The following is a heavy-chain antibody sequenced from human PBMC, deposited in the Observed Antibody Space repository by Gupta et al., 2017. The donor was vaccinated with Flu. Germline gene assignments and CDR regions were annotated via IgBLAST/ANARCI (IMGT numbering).Heavy chain of an antibody. CDR2: IRFDGTAT. J-gene: IGHJ5*02. V-gene: IGHV3-74*01. CDR1: GFNFSGHF. D-gene: IGHD2-15*01. CDR3: AREVVNNWLDP. Sequence: ELQLVESGGGLVQPGGSLRLPCAASGFNFSGHFMHWVRQTPGKGLVWVSRIRFDGTATSYADSVQGRFTIARDNARNTLYLQMNNLRVEDTALYYCAREVVNNWLDPWGRGTLVTVSA.